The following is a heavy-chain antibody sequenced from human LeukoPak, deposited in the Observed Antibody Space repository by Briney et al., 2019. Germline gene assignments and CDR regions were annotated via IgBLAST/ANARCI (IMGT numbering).Heavy chain of an antibody. D-gene: IGHD3-10*01. CDR2: IYYSGST. CDR3: SRAPGRGPSHQYYFDY. Sequence: SETLSLTCTVSGGSISSYYWSWIRQHPGKGLEWIGYIYYSGSTYYNPSLKSRVTISVDTSKNQFSLKLSSVTAADTAVYYCSRAPGRGPSHQYYFDYWGQGTLVTVSS. V-gene: IGHV4-59*06. CDR1: GGSISSYY. J-gene: IGHJ4*02.